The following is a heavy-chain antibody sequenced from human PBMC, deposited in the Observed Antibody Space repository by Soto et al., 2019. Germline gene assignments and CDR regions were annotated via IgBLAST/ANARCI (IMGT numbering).Heavy chain of an antibody. J-gene: IGHJ5*01. D-gene: IGHD1-20*01. Sequence: ESLKISCKTSGYSLSTYWINWVRQMPGKGLEWMGRIDPTDSYTNYNPSFEGHVTISADKSISTAYLQWSSLKASDTAMYYCANGITGTTNWFDSWGQGTVVTGSS. V-gene: IGHV5-10-1*01. CDR3: ANGITGTTNWFDS. CDR2: IDPTDSYT. CDR1: GYSLSTYW.